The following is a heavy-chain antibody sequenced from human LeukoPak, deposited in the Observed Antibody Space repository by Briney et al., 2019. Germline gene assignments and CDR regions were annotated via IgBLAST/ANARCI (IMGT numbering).Heavy chain of an antibody. V-gene: IGHV4-34*01. CDR1: GGSFSGHY. CDR2: INHSGST. D-gene: IGHD6-19*01. CDR3: ARGRENSSGWYISYSPKNYFDY. J-gene: IGHJ4*02. Sequence: SETLSLTCAVYGGSFSGHYWSWIRQPPGKGLEWIGEINHSGSTNYNPSLKSRVTISVDTSKNQFSLKLSSVTAADTAVYYCARGRENSSGWYISYSPKNYFDYWGQGTLVTVSS.